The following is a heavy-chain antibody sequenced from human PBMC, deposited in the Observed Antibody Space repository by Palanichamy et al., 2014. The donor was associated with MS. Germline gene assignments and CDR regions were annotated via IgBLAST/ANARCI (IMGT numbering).Heavy chain of an antibody. CDR1: VGPSVGYY. J-gene: IGHJ5*02. CDR2: INHGGGT. D-gene: IGHD3-10*01. V-gene: IGHV4-34*01. CDR3: ARVVGAVRNWSDP. Sequence: QVQLQQWGAGLLKPSDDPRPSPAVSMVGPSVGYYWSWIRQPPGKGLEWIGEINHGGGTVYNPSLKSRLTISVDTSKNQFSLKLSSVTAADTAVYYCARVVGAVRNWSDPWGQGSVVTVSS.